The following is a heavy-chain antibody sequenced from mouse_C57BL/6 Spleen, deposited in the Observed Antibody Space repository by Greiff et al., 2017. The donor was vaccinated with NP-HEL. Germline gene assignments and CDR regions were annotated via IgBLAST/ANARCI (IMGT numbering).Heavy chain of an antibody. CDR1: GYTFTSYW. CDR2: IDPSDSYT. CDR3: ARKFAD. J-gene: IGHJ3*01. Sequence: QVQLQQSGAELVMPGASVKLSCKASGYTFTSYWMHWVKQRPGQGLEWIGEIDPSDSYTNYNQKFKGKSTLTVDKSSSTAYMQLSSLTSEDSAVYYCARKFADWGQGTLVTVSA. V-gene: IGHV1-69*01.